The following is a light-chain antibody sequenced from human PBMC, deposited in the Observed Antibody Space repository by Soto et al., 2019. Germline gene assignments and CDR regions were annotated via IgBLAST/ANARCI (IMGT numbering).Light chain of an antibody. CDR2: DAS. CDR1: QSVSKNY. J-gene: IGKJ1*01. Sequence: EIVLTQSPGTLSLSPGERATLSCRASQSVSKNYLAWYQQKPGQAPRLLIYDASSRPTDIPARFSGSGSGTDFTLTISSLEPEDSAIYYCQQRSSWHTFGQGTKVDIK. CDR3: QQRSSWHT. V-gene: IGKV3D-20*02.